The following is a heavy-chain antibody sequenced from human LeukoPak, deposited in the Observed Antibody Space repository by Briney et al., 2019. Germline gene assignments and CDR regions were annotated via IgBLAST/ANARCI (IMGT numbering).Heavy chain of an antibody. Sequence: GASVKVSCKASGGTFSSYAISWVRQAPGQGLEWMGGIIPIFGTANYAQKFQGRVTITADESTSTAYMELSSLRSEDTAVYYCARGSSGWRGFDYWGQGTLVTVSS. CDR3: ARGSSGWRGFDY. J-gene: IGHJ4*02. V-gene: IGHV1-69*13. D-gene: IGHD6-19*01. CDR2: IIPIFGTA. CDR1: GGTFSSYA.